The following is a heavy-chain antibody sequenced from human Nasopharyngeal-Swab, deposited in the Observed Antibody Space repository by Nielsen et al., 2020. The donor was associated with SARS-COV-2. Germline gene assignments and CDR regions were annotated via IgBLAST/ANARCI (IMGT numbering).Heavy chain of an antibody. D-gene: IGHD6-19*01. CDR1: GFTFSSYD. CDR2: IGTAGDT. V-gene: IGHV3-13*01. Sequence: GESLKISCAAPGFTFSSYDMHWVRQATGKGLEWVSAIGTAGDTYYPGSVKGRFTISRENAKNSLYLQMNSLRAGDTAVYYCARASVAGTYYYYYGMDVWGQGTTVTVSS. CDR3: ARASVAGTYYYYYGMDV. J-gene: IGHJ6*02.